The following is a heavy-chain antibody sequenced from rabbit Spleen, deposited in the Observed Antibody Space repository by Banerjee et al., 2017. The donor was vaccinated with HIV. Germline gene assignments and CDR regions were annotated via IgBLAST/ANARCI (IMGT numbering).Heavy chain of an antibody. V-gene: IGHV1S7*01. Sequence: LEESGGGLVQPGGSLTLSCKASGFDFSSYYMTWVRQAPGKGLEWIGLTEPIFGTTYYASWVNGRFTISSHNAQNTLYLQLKSLTAADTATYFCARDTGSSFSSYGMDLWGPGTLVTVS. CDR2: TEPIFGTT. J-gene: IGHJ6*01. CDR3: ARDTGSSFSSYGMDL. CDR1: GFDFSSYY. D-gene: IGHD8-1*01.